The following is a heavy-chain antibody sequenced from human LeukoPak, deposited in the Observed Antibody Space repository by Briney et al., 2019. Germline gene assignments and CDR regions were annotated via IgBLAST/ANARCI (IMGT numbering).Heavy chain of an antibody. J-gene: IGHJ4*02. D-gene: IGHD2-2*01. CDR2: INPNSGGT. CDR3: AREPPAAQFDY. V-gene: IGHV1-2*02. CDR1: GYTFTGYY. Sequence: EASVKVSCKASGYTFTGYYMHWVRQAPGQGLEWMGWINPNSGGTNYAQKFQGRDTMTRDTSISTAYMELSRLRSDDTAVYYCAREPPAAQFDYWGQGTLVTVSS.